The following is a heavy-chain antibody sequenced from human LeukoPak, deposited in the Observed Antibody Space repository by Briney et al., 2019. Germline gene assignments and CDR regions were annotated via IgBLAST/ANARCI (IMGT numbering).Heavy chain of an antibody. CDR2: INPSSGST. CDR1: RYTFTSYY. J-gene: IGHJ4*02. Sequence: ASVKVSCKASRYTFTSYYMHWVRQATGQGLEWMGLINPSSGSTSYAQKFQGRVTMTRDKSTSTVYMELSSLRSEDTAVYYCARGGGGGYGAYLDDRCQGTLVTVAS. CDR3: ARGGGGGYGAYLDD. V-gene: IGHV1-46*01. D-gene: IGHD1-26*01.